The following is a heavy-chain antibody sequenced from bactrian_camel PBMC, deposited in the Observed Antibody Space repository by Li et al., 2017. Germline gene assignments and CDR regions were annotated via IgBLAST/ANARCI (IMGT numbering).Heavy chain of an antibody. CDR3: VNGASDVGYNY. CDR1: GFAFSAAW. CDR2: VQPGGAAA. D-gene: IGHD5*01. Sequence: HVQLVESGGGLVQPGGSLRLSCATSGFAFSAAWMYWVRQAPGKGLEWVSGVQPGGAAAFYAGSLKGRFTISRDNAKNTLYLQLNSLKTEDTAMYYCVNGASDVGYNYWGQGTQVTVS. J-gene: IGHJ4*01. V-gene: IGHV3S1*01.